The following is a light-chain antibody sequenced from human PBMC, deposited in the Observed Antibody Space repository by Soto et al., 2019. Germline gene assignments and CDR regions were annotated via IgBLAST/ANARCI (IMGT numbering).Light chain of an antibody. CDR3: QQYGSSGT. V-gene: IGKV3-20*01. CDR2: GAS. CDR1: QSVSNNY. Sequence: EIVLTQSPGTLSLPPGERATLSCRASQSVSNNYLAWYQQKPGQAPRLLIYGASNRATGIPDRFSGSGSGTDFTLTIRRLEPEDFAVYYCQQYGSSGTFGQGTQVEIK. J-gene: IGKJ1*01.